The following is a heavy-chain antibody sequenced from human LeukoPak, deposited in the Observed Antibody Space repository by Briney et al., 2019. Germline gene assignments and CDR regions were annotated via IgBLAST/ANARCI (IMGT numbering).Heavy chain of an antibody. CDR3: AREGTMVRGVILDYYYMDV. Sequence: GASVKVSCKTSGYTFTSYDINWVRQATGQGLEWMGWMNPNSGNTGYAQKFQGRVTMTRNTSISTAYMELSSLRSEDTAVYYCAREGTMVRGVILDYYYMDVWGKGTTVTISS. V-gene: IGHV1-8*01. CDR2: MNPNSGNT. D-gene: IGHD3-10*01. J-gene: IGHJ6*03. CDR1: GYTFTSYD.